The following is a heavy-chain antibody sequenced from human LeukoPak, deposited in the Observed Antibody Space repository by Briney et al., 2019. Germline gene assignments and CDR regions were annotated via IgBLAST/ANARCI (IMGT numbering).Heavy chain of an antibody. V-gene: IGHV1-18*01. Sequence: ASVKVSCKASGYTFTNYGIGWVRQAPGQGLEWMGWISAYNGHTNYAQKFQGRVTMTTDTSTSTAYVELRGLRSDDTAIYYCARALYSDYYSYLNWFDPWGQGTLVTVSS. J-gene: IGHJ5*02. D-gene: IGHD5-12*01. CDR2: ISAYNGHT. CDR1: GYTFTNYG. CDR3: ARALYSDYYSYLNWFDP.